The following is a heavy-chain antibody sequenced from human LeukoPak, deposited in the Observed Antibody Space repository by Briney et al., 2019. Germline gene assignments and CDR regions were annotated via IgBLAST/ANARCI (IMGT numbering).Heavy chain of an antibody. CDR2: ISAYNGNT. J-gene: IGHJ4*02. CDR1: GYTFTSYG. CDR3: ATFRVMVREPSQGFVY. V-gene: IGHV1-18*01. D-gene: IGHD3-10*01. Sequence: ASVKVSCKASGYTFTSYGISWVRQAPGQGLEWMGWISAYNGNTNYAQKLQGRVTMTEDTSTDTAYMELSSLRSEDTAVYYCATFRVMVREPSQGFVYWGQGTLVTVSS.